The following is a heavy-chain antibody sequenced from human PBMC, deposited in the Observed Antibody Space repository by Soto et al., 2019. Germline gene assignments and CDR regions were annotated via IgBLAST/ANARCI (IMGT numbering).Heavy chain of an antibody. J-gene: IGHJ4*02. D-gene: IGHD3-22*01. CDR3: AHSNKDDSRSYYFDY. V-gene: IGHV2-5*01. CDR1: GFSLSTSGVG. Sequence: SGPTLVNPTQTLTLTCPFSGFSLSTSGVGVGWIRQPPGKALEWLSLIYWNDDKRYSPSLKSRLTITKDTSKNQVVLTMTNMDPVDTATYYCAHSNKDDSRSYYFDYWGQGTLVTVSS. CDR2: IYWNDDK.